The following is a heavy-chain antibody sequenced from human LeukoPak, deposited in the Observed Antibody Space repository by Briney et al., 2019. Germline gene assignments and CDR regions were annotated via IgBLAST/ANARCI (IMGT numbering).Heavy chain of an antibody. CDR3: ARGTSSGATPLRFDY. V-gene: IGHV4-34*01. J-gene: IGHJ4*02. D-gene: IGHD1-26*01. CDR2: INHSGST. CDR1: GGSFSGYY. Sequence: SETLSLTCAVYGGSFSGYYWSWIRQPPGKGLEWIGEINHSGSTNYNPSLKSRVTISVDTSKNQFSLKLSSVTAADTAVYYCARGTSSGATPLRFDYWGQGTLVTVSS.